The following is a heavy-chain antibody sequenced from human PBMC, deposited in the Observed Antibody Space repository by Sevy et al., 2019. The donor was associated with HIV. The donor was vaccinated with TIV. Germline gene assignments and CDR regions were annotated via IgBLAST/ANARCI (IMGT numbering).Heavy chain of an antibody. Sequence: SETLSLTCTVSGASISSSGYYWGGIRRPPGKGREWIAIIRYSGSTYYNPSLRSRVTISADASKNQFSLKLNSVTAADTAVYYCAGPILTYRSGWSYYDHWGQGTVVTVSS. CDR1: GASISSSGYY. V-gene: IGHV4-39*01. CDR2: IRYSGST. D-gene: IGHD6-19*01. J-gene: IGHJ4*02. CDR3: AGPILTYRSGWSYYDH.